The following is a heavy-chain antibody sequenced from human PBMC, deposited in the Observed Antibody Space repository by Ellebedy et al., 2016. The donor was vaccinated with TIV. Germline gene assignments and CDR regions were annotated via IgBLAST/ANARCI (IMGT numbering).Heavy chain of an antibody. D-gene: IGHD4-17*01. V-gene: IGHV3-7*01. CDR2: IKQDGSEQ. Sequence: GESLKISCTTSGFTFSIYWMTWVRQAPGKGLECGANIKQDGSEQSYVDSVKGRFTISRDNAKNSRHRQMNGLRDEDTAVYYGARHTDYALDYWGQGALVTVSS. CDR1: GFTFSIYW. J-gene: IGHJ4*02. CDR3: ARHTDYALDY.